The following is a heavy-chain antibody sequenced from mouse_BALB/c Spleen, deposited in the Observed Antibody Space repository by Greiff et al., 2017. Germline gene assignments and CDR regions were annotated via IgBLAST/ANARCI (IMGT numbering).Heavy chain of an antibody. V-gene: IGHV5-17*02. Sequence: EVQLVESGGGLVQPGGSRKLSCAASGFTFSSFGMHWVRQAPEKGLEWVAYISSGSSTIYYADTVKGRFTISRDNPKNTLFLQMTSLRSEDTAMYYCARYGNHPYYDMDYWGEGTSVTVSS. J-gene: IGHJ4*01. CDR1: GFTFSSFG. CDR3: ARYGNHPYYDMDY. CDR2: ISSGSSTI. D-gene: IGHD2-1*01.